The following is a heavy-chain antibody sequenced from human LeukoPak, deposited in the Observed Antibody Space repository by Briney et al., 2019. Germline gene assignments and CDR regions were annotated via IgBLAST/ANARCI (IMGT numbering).Heavy chain of an antibody. CDR1: GFTFSSYG. CDR2: IRYDGSNK. V-gene: IGHV3-30*02. Sequence: GGSLRLSCAASGFTFSSYGMHWVRQAPGKGLEWVAFIRYDGSNKYYADSVKGRFTISRDNSKNTLYLQMNSLRAEDTAVYYCAKEHYDSSGLTTDYWGQGTLVTVSS. J-gene: IGHJ4*02. D-gene: IGHD3-22*01. CDR3: AKEHYDSSGLTTDY.